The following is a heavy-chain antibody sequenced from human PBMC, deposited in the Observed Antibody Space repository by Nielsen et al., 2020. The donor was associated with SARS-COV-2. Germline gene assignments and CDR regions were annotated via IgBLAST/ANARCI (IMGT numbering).Heavy chain of an antibody. V-gene: IGHV3-30*04. D-gene: IGHD6-13*01. J-gene: IGHJ6*02. Sequence: WLRQPPGKGLERVAVISYDGSNKYYAASVKGRFTISRDNSKNTLYLQMNSLRAEDTAVYYCARVSAAGMRAYYYYFGMDVWGQGTTVTVSS. CDR3: ARVSAAGMRAYYYYFGMDV. CDR2: ISYDGSNK.